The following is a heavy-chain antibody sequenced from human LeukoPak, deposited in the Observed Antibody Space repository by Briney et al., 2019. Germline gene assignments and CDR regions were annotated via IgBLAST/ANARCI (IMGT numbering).Heavy chain of an antibody. Sequence: HPGGSLRLSCAASGFTFSSYEMNWVRQAPGKGLEWVSYISSSGSTIYYADSVKGRFTISRDNAKNSLYLQMNSLRAGDTAVYYCARSRFRVGDSRAFDLWGQGTMVTVSS. CDR1: GFTFSSYE. CDR2: ISSSGSTI. J-gene: IGHJ3*01. CDR3: ARSRFRVGDSRAFDL. V-gene: IGHV3-48*03. D-gene: IGHD1-26*01.